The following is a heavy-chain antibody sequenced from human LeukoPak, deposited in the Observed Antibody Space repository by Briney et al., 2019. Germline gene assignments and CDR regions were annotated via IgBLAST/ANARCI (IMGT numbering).Heavy chain of an antibody. CDR2: ISYDGSNK. CDR3: AKDTHRGGHFDYLFHRGLDY. Sequence: GGSLRLSCAASGFTFTSYGMHWVRQAPGRGLEWVAVISYDGSNKYYADSVKGRFTISRDNSKNTLYLQTNSLRAEDTAVYYCAKDTHRGGHFDYLFHRGLDYWGQGTLVTVSS. V-gene: IGHV3-30*18. D-gene: IGHD3-9*01. J-gene: IGHJ4*02. CDR1: GFTFTSYG.